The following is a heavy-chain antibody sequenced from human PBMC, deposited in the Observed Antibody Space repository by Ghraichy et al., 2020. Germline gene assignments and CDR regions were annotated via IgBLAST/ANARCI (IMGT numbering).Heavy chain of an antibody. CDR3: ARHEGDIAEVVADTDRGFDY. Sequence: SETLSLTCSVSGGSVSSGSYYWTWIRQPPGKGLEWIGYIYYSGSTYYNPSLKSRVTISVYTSKNQFSLQLRSVTAADTAVYYCARHEGDIAEVVADTDRGFDYWGQGTLVTVSS. CDR2: IYYSGST. CDR1: GGSVSSGSYY. J-gene: IGHJ4*02. D-gene: IGHD2-15*01. V-gene: IGHV4-61*01.